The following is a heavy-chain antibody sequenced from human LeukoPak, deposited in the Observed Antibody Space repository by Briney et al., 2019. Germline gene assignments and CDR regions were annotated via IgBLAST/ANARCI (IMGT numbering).Heavy chain of an antibody. Sequence: GGSLRLSCAASGFTFSSYWMSWVRQAPGKGLEWVANIKQDGSEKYYVDSVKGRFTISRDNAKNSLYLQMNSLRAEDTAVYDCAREGGYSSSWYVDYWGQGTLVTVSS. J-gene: IGHJ4*02. CDR1: GFTFSSYW. V-gene: IGHV3-7*05. CDR3: AREGGYSSSWYVDY. D-gene: IGHD6-13*01. CDR2: IKQDGSEK.